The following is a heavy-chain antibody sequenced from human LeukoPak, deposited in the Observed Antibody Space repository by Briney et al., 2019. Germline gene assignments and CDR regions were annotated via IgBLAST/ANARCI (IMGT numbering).Heavy chain of an antibody. V-gene: IGHV3-23*01. Sequence: GGSLRLSCAASGFTFSSYAMSWDRQAPGKGLEWVSAISGSGGSTYYADSVKGRFTISRDNSKNTLYLQMNSLRAEDTAVYYCAKDLGEWLVHFWGQGTLVTVSS. D-gene: IGHD6-19*01. CDR3: AKDLGEWLVHF. CDR1: GFTFSSYA. J-gene: IGHJ4*02. CDR2: ISGSGGST.